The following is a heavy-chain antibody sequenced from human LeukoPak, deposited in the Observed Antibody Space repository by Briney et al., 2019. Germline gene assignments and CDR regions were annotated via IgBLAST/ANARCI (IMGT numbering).Heavy chain of an antibody. CDR2: ISSSGSTI. CDR1: GFTFSDYY. D-gene: IGHD2-2*01. Sequence: GGTLRLSCAASGFTFSDYYMSWIRQAPGKGLEWVSYISSSGSTIYYADSVKGRFTISRDNAKNSLYLQMNSLRAEDTAVYYCARGRYQLLRGYYMDVWGKGTTVTISS. CDR3: ARGRYQLLRGYYMDV. J-gene: IGHJ6*03. V-gene: IGHV3-11*01.